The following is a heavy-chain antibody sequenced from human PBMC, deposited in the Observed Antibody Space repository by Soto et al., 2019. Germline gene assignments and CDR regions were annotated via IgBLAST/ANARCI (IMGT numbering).Heavy chain of an antibody. V-gene: IGHV4-34*01. Sequence: QEQLQQWGAGLLKPSETLSLTCAVYGGSFSGYYWSWIRPPPGKGLEWIGEINHSGSTNYNPSLKSRFTISVDTSQNQFALQLSSVTAADPAVYYCARVKPGIAAARTNWIDPWGKGTLVSVSS. CDR1: GGSFSGYY. J-gene: IGHJ5*02. D-gene: IGHD6-13*01. CDR2: INHSGST. CDR3: ARVKPGIAAARTNWIDP.